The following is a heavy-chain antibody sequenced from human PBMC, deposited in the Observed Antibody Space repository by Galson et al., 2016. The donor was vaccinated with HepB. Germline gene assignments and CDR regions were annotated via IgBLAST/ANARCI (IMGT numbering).Heavy chain of an antibody. CDR2: ISYDGSNK. J-gene: IGHJ4*02. V-gene: IGHV3-30*03. CDR1: GFTFSSYG. Sequence: SLKLSCAASGFTFSSYGMHWVRQAPGKGLEWVAVISYDGSNKYYADSVKGRFTISGANSNNRLYMQMKSLRAVDTAWYYCATPYYGFWSGYTPFDYWGQGTLVTVSS. D-gene: IGHD3-3*01. CDR3: ATPYYGFWSGYTPFDY.